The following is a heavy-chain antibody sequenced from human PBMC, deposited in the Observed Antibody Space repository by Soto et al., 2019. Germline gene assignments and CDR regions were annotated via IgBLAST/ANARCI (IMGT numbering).Heavy chain of an antibody. CDR1: GFNVNYNS. CDR3: ARHGWLES. J-gene: IGHJ5*01. Sequence: EVQLVETGGGLMQPGGSLRLSCAASGFNVNYNSMNWVRQAPGKGLEWLSVMHSDGITAYAGSVKGRFTVSRDNSENTFFLQMNSLRAEDTAVYYCARHGWLESWGHGTLVTVSS. V-gene: IGHV3-53*02. CDR2: MHSDGIT.